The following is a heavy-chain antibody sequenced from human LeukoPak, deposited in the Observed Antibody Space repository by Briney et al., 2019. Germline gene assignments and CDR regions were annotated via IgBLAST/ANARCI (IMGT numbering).Heavy chain of an antibody. CDR3: ARAPYSSSWYISV. V-gene: IGHV5-51*01. Sequence: TGESLKISCKGSGYSFTSYWIGWVRQMPGKGLEWMGIIYPGDSDTRYSPSFQGQVTISADKSISTAYLQWSSLKASDTAMYYCARAPYSSSWYISVWGQGTTVTVSS. D-gene: IGHD6-13*01. CDR2: IYPGDSDT. J-gene: IGHJ6*02. CDR1: GYSFTSYW.